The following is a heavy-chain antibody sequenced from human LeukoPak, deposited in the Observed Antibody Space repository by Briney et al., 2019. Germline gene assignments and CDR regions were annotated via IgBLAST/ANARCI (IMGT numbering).Heavy chain of an antibody. CDR3: AKAHPPERIYSSGWSDLDY. V-gene: IGHV3-30-3*01. CDR1: GFTFSSYA. CDR2: ISYDGSNK. J-gene: IGHJ4*02. Sequence: GGSLRLSCAASGFTFSSYAMHWVRQAPGKGLEWVAVISYDGSNKYYADSVKGRFTISRDNSKNTLYLQMNSLRAEDTAVYYCAKAHPPERIYSSGWSDLDYWGQGTLVTVSS. D-gene: IGHD6-19*01.